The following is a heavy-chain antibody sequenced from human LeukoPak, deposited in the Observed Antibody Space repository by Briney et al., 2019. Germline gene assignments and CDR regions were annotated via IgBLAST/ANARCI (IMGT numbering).Heavy chain of an antibody. V-gene: IGHV3-30-3*01. CDR3: ARVKVRYSSSWAGFDY. CDR2: ISYDGSNK. CDR1: GFTFSSYA. J-gene: IGHJ4*02. D-gene: IGHD6-13*01. Sequence: PGRSLRLSCAASGFTFSSYAMHWVRQAPGKGLEWVAVISYDGSNKYYADSVKGRFTISRDNSKNTLYLQMNSLRAEDTAVYYCARVKVRYSSSWAGFDYWGQGTLVTVSS.